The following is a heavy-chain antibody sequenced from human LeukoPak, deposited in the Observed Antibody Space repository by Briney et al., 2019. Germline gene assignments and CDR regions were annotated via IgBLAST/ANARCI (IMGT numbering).Heavy chain of an antibody. CDR2: ISAYNGNT. Sequence: ASVKVSCKASGYTFTSYGISWVRQAPGQGLEWMGWISAYNGNTNYAQKLQGRVTMTTDTSTSTAYMELRSLRSDDTAVYYCARAGGILRYSDWLLPLDYWGQGTLVTVSS. CDR3: ARAGGILRYSDWLLPLDY. J-gene: IGHJ4*02. V-gene: IGHV1-18*01. D-gene: IGHD3-9*01. CDR1: GYTFTSYG.